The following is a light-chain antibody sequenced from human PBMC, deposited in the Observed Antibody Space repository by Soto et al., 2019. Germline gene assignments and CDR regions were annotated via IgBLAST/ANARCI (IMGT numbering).Light chain of an antibody. V-gene: IGKV3-15*01. J-gene: IGKJ4*01. Sequence: VVMTQSPATLSVSPGERATLFCRASQSVSLNLAWYQHKPGQAPRLLIYSASNRATDIPARFSGSGSGTEFALTISSLQSEDFAVYDCEQYNNWPLSFGGGTKVEI. CDR3: EQYNNWPLS. CDR1: QSVSLN. CDR2: SAS.